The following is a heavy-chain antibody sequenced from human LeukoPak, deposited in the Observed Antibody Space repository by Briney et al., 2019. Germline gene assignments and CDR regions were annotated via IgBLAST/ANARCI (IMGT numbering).Heavy chain of an antibody. J-gene: IGHJ3*02. Sequence: GGSLRLSCAASGFTVSSNYMSWVRQAPGKGLKWVSVIYSGGNTYYTDSVKGRFTISRDNSKNTLYLQMNSMRPEDTAVYYCARGGYSSGWFHAFDIWGQGTMVTVSS. V-gene: IGHV3-66*02. D-gene: IGHD6-19*01. CDR3: ARGGYSSGWFHAFDI. CDR1: GFTVSSNY. CDR2: IYSGGNT.